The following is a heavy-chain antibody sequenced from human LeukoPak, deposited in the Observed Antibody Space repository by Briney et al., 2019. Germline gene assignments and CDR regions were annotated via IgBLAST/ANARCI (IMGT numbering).Heavy chain of an antibody. V-gene: IGHV4-4*07. CDR3: ARGGYTSGWSFDY. J-gene: IGHJ4*02. CDR1: GGSISNYY. D-gene: IGHD6-19*01. Sequence: SETLSLTCTISGGSISNYYWSWLRQPAGKGLEWIGRIYSSGSTNYNPSLKSRVTMSVDTSKNQFSLKLSSMTAADTAVYFCARGGYTSGWSFDYWGQGTLVTVSS. CDR2: IYSSGST.